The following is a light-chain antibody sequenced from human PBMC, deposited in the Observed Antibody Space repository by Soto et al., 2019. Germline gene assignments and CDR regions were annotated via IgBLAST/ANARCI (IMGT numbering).Light chain of an antibody. CDR1: QDISNY. J-gene: IGKJ5*01. CDR2: DAS. CDR3: QQYDKLPIT. Sequence: DNQMTQSPSSLSAFVGDRVTITCQASQDISNYLNWYQQKPGKAPKLLIYDASNLETAVPSRFSGSGTGTDYTFTISSLQPEHSATYYCQQYDKLPITFGQGTRREIK. V-gene: IGKV1-33*01.